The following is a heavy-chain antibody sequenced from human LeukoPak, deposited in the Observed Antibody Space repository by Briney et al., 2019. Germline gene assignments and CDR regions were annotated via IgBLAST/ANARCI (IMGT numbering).Heavy chain of an antibody. D-gene: IGHD1-26*01. CDR1: GGSISSYY. J-gene: IGHJ5*02. Sequence: SETLSLTCTVSGGSISSYYWNWIRQPPGKGLEWIGYIYYSGSTNYNPSLKSRVTISLDTSKNQFSLKLSSVTAADTAVYYCASHSIVFNWFDPRGQGTLVTVSS. CDR3: ASHSIVFNWFDP. CDR2: IYYSGST. V-gene: IGHV4-59*01.